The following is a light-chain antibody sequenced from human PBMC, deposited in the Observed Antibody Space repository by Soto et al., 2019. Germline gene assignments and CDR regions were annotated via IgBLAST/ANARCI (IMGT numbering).Light chain of an antibody. V-gene: IGLV1-47*01. CDR1: SSNIGSNY. CDR3: AAWDDSLSGLV. CDR2: RNN. Sequence: QSVLTQPPSASGTPGQRVTISCSGSSSNIGSNYVYWYQQLPGTAPQLLIYRNNQRPSGVPDRFSGSKSGTSASLAISGLRSEDEADYYCAAWDDSLSGLVFGGGTKVTVL. J-gene: IGLJ2*01.